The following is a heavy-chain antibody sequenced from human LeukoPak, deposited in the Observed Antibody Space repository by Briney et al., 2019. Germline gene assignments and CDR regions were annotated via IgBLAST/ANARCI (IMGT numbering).Heavy chain of an antibody. CDR2: IYSGGST. CDR3: ARYYGSGSHMTYYFDY. D-gene: IGHD3-10*01. Sequence: GGSLRLSCAASGFTVSSNYMSWVRQAPGKGLERVSVIYSGGSTYYADSVKGRFTISRDNSKNTLYLQMNSLRAEDTAVYYCARYYGSGSHMTYYFDYLGQGTLVTVSS. J-gene: IGHJ4*02. CDR1: GFTVSSNY. V-gene: IGHV3-66*01.